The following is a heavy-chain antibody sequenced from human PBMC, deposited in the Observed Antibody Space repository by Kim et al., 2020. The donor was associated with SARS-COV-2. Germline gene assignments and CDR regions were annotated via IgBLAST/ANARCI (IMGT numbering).Heavy chain of an antibody. V-gene: IGHV3-23*01. Sequence: SVMGRFTITREHSKNTLFLQLNSLRAEDTAVYYCAASPAYLDTAMEYDYWGQGTLVTVSS. D-gene: IGHD5-18*01. CDR3: AASPAYLDTAMEYDY. J-gene: IGHJ4*02.